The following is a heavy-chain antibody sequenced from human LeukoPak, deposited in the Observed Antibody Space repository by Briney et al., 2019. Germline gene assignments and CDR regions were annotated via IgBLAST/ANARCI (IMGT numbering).Heavy chain of an antibody. D-gene: IGHD1-26*01. J-gene: IGHJ4*02. Sequence: GGSLRLSCAASGFTFSSYEMNWVRQAPGKGLEWVSYISSSGSTIYYADSVKGRFTISRDNAKNSLYLQMNSLRAEDTAVYYCARNGATSYYFDYWGQGTLVTVSS. V-gene: IGHV3-48*03. CDR3: ARNGATSYYFDY. CDR1: GFTFSSYE. CDR2: ISSSGSTI.